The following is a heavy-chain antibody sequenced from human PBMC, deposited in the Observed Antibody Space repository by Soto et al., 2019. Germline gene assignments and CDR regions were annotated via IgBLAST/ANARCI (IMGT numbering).Heavy chain of an antibody. J-gene: IGHJ4*02. Sequence: GGCLRLYCAASGFTFSSYAMSWVRQAPGKGLEWISSITGGGGSTYYADSVKGRFTISRDNSKNTLFLQMNSLRVEDTAVYYCAKHTGHNSGYDYWAQGTLVTVSS. CDR3: AKHTGHNSGYDY. D-gene: IGHD6-19*01. CDR1: GFTFSSYA. CDR2: ITGGGGST. V-gene: IGHV3-23*01.